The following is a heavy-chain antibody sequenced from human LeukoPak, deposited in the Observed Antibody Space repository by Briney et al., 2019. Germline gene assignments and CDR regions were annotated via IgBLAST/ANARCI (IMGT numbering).Heavy chain of an antibody. CDR3: ARQTRGLDSSGYYYFDY. V-gene: IGHV4-59*01. D-gene: IGHD3-22*01. CDR2: IYYSGST. Sequence: PSETLSLTCTVSGGSISSYYWSWIRQPPGKGLEWIGYIYYSGSTNYNPSLKSRVTISVDTSKNQFSLKLSSVTAADTAVYYCARQTRGLDSSGYYYFDYWGQGTLVTVSS. CDR1: GGSISSYY. J-gene: IGHJ4*02.